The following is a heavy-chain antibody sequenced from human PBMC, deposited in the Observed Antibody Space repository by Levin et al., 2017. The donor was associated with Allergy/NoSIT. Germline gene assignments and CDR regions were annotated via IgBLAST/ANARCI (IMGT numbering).Heavy chain of an antibody. D-gene: IGHD6-19*01. CDR3: ARASSGWYIY. J-gene: IGHJ4*02. CDR2: IYSGGST. Sequence: LSLTCAASGFTVSSNYMSWVRQAPGKGLEWVSVIYSGGSTYYADSVKGRFTISRDNSKNTLYLQMNSLRAEDTAVYYCARASSGWYIYWGQGTLVTVSS. V-gene: IGHV3-66*01. CDR1: GFTVSSNY.